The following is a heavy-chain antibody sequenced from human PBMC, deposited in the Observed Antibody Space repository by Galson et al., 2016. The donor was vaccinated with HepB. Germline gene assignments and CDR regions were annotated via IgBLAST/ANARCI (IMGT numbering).Heavy chain of an antibody. J-gene: IGHJ3*01. CDR2: IYPGDSDT. CDR1: GFSFTTYW. D-gene: IGHD6-19*01. Sequence: QSGAEVKKPGESLRISCKASGFSFTTYWIGWVRQMPGKGLEWMGVIYPGDSDTRYSLSFEGQVTISADKSISTAYLQWNSLQASDTAMYYCARPWSSGWYDLGAFHVSGQWTVGTVSA. V-gene: IGHV5-51*01. CDR3: ARPWSSGWYDLGAFHV.